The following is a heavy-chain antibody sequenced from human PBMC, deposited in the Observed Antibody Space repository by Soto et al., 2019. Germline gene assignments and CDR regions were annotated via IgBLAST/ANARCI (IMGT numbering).Heavy chain of an antibody. CDR1: GFTFSNAW. D-gene: IGHD3-22*01. CDR2: IKSKTDGGTT. CDR3: TTDSYSTIIIVRFDY. Sequence: GGSLRLSCAASGFTFSNAWINWVRQGPGKGLEWVGRIKSKTDGGTTDFAEPVKGIFAISRDDSNNMVYLQMSSLKIEDTAVYYCTTDSYSTIIIVRFDYWGHGTLVTVSS. J-gene: IGHJ4*01. V-gene: IGHV3-15*07.